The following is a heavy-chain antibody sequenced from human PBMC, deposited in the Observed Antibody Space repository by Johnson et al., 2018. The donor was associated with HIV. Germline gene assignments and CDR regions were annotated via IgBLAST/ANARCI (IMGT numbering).Heavy chain of an antibody. V-gene: IGHV3-30-3*01. Sequence: QVQLVESGGGVVQPGRSLRLSCAASGFTFSSYAMHWVRQAPGKGLEWVAVISYDGSNKYYADSVKGRFTISRDNSKNTLYLQMNSLRAEDTAVYYCARDWRGDSSGYYYCFSLDIWGQGTMVTVSS. J-gene: IGHJ3*02. CDR3: ARDWRGDSSGYYYCFSLDI. D-gene: IGHD3-22*01. CDR2: ISYDGSNK. CDR1: GFTFSSYA.